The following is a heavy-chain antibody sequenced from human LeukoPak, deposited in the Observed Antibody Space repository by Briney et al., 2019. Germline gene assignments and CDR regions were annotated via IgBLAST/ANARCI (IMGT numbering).Heavy chain of an antibody. CDR3: AKSSTSCYRGCSYYFDY. D-gene: IGHD2-2*01. V-gene: IGHV3-43D*03. CDR2: ISWDGGST. Sequence: PGGSLRLSCAASGFTFDDYAMHWVRQAPGKGLEWVSLISWDGGSTYYADSVKGRFTISRDNSKNSLYLQMNSLRAEDTALYYCAKSSTSCYRGCSYYFDYWGQGTLVTVSS. CDR1: GFTFDDYA. J-gene: IGHJ4*02.